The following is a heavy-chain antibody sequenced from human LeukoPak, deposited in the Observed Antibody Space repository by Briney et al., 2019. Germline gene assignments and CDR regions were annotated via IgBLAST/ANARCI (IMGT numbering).Heavy chain of an antibody. CDR3: ARGFGYYDILTGYFDY. D-gene: IGHD3-9*01. CDR1: GFTVSSNY. V-gene: IGHV3-53*01. Sequence: PGGSLRLSCTVSGFTVSSNYMSWVRQAPGKGLEWVSVIFPSGSTFHADSVKGRFTISRDNAKNSLYLQMNSLRAEDTAVYYCARGFGYYDILTGYFDYWGQGTLVTVSS. CDR2: IFPSGST. J-gene: IGHJ4*02.